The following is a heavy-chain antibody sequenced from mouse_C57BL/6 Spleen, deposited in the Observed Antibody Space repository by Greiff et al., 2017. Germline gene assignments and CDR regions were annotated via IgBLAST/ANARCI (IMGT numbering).Heavy chain of an antibody. CDR3: ARRAGGLPYFDY. CDR1: GYTFTSYW. J-gene: IGHJ2*01. CDR2: IDPSDSYT. V-gene: IGHV1-69*01. D-gene: IGHD2-4*01. Sequence: QVQLQQPGAELVMPGASVKLSCKASGYTFTSYWMHWVKQRPGQGLEWIGEIDPSDSYTNYNQKFKGKSTLTVDKSSSTAYMQLSSLTSEDSAVYYCARRAGGLPYFDYWGQGTTLTVSS.